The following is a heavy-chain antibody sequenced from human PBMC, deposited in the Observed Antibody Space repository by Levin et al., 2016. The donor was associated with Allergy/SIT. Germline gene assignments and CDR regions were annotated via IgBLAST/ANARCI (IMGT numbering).Heavy chain of an antibody. CDR3: ARDKVVTQRYYGMDV. J-gene: IGHJ6*02. D-gene: IGHD2-21*02. Sequence: ASVKVSCKASGYTFGNYGISWVRQAPGQGLEWMGWISAYNSNTNYAEKVQGRVTMTTDTSTSTAYMELRSLRSDDTAVYYCARDKVVTQRYYGMDVWGQGTTVTVSS. V-gene: IGHV1-18*01. CDR1: GYTFGNYG. CDR2: ISAYNSNT.